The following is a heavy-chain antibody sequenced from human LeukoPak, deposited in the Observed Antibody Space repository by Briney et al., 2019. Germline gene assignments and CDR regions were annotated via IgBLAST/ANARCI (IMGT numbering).Heavy chain of an antibody. CDR1: GFTGGNNY. D-gene: IGHD3-16*01. CDR2: IYSGGST. Sequence: GGSLRLSCAVSGFTGGNNYMSWVRQAPGKGLEWVSVIYSGGSTYHADPVKGRFTISRDNSKNNLYLQMNSLRAEDTAVYYCARVDYNRKVDYWGQGTLVTVSS. CDR3: ARVDYNRKVDY. J-gene: IGHJ4*02. V-gene: IGHV3-66*01.